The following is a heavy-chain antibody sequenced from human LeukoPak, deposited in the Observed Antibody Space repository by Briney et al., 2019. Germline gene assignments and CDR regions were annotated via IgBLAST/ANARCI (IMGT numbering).Heavy chain of an antibody. CDR3: AGNYHYYMDI. V-gene: IGHV3-48*01. CDR2: ISSGSSTI. CDR1: GCTFSHYY. Sequence: GGSLRLSCAASGCTFSHYYMSWVRQAPGKGLQWVSYISSGSSTIYYADSVKGRFTISRDNAKNSLYLQMNSLRADDTAVYYCAGNYHYYMDIWGKGTTVTVSS. D-gene: IGHD4-11*01. J-gene: IGHJ6*03.